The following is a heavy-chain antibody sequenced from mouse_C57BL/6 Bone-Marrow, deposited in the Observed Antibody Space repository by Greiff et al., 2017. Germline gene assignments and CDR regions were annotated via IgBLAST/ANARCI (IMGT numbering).Heavy chain of an antibody. CDR3: AREDFDFDY. Sequence: VQLQQPGAELVKPGASVKMSCKASGYTFTSYWITWVKQRPGQGLEWIGDIYPGSGSTKYNEKFKSKATLTVDTSSSSAYLQLSSLTSEDSAVYYCAREDFDFDYWGQGTTLTVSS. CDR1: GYTFTSYW. J-gene: IGHJ2*01. CDR2: IYPGSGST. V-gene: IGHV1-55*01.